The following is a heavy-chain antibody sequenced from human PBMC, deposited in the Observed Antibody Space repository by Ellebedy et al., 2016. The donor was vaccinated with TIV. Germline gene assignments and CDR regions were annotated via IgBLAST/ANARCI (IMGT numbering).Heavy chain of an antibody. V-gene: IGHV3-21*01. CDR3: ATYSGYDDDY. D-gene: IGHD5-12*01. Sequence: PGGSLRLSCAASGFPFGSYSMNLVRQAPGKGLEWVSSISSSSAYIHYADSVKGRFTISRDNAKKSLYLQMNSLRAEDTAVYYCATYSGYDDDYWGQGTLVTVSS. CDR2: ISSSSAYI. J-gene: IGHJ4*02. CDR1: GFPFGSYS.